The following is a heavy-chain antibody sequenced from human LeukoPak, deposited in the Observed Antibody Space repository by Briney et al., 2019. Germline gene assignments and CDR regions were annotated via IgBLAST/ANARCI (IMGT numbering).Heavy chain of an antibody. D-gene: IGHD3-22*01. CDR1: GGSISSSSYY. V-gene: IGHV4-39*02. J-gene: IGHJ4*02. CDR3: ARGPRNYYDSSGYYYPLDY. Sequence: SETLSLTCTVSGGSISSSSYYWGWIRQPPGKGLEWIGEINHSGSDNYNPSLKSRVTISVDTSKNHFSLKLSSVTAADTAVYYCARGPRNYYDSSGYYYPLDYWGQGTLVTVSS. CDR2: INHSGSD.